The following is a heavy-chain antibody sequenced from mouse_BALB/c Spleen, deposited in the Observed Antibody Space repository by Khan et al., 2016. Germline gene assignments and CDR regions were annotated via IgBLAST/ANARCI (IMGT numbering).Heavy chain of an antibody. V-gene: IGHV1-87*01. Sequence: QVQLKQSGAELARPGASVKLSCKASGYTFTNYWMQWVKQRPGQGLEWIGAIYPGDGDTRYTQKFKAKATLTADESSSTASMQLRSLASEDSAVSYCARSKIRGYFDYWGQGTTLTVSS. CDR1: GYTFTNYW. J-gene: IGHJ2*01. CDR2: IYPGDGDT. CDR3: ARSKIRGYFDY. D-gene: IGHD2-4*01.